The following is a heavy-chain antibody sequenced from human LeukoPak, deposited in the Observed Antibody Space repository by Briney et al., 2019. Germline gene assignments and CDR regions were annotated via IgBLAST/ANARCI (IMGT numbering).Heavy chain of an antibody. J-gene: IGHJ5*02. Sequence: SGTLSLTCAVYGGSFSGYYWSWIRQPPGKGLEWIGEINHSGSTNYNPSLKSRVTISVDTSKNQFSLKLSSVTAADTAVYCCARDEIAAAGPGWFDPWGQGTLVTVSS. CDR3: ARDEIAAAGPGWFDP. CDR1: GGSFSGYY. V-gene: IGHV4-34*01. CDR2: INHSGST. D-gene: IGHD6-13*01.